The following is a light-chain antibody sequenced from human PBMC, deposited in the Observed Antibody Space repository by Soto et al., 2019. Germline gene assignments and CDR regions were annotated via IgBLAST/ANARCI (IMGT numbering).Light chain of an antibody. J-gene: IGKJ3*01. Sequence: DIQMTQSPSSLSASVGDRVTITCRASQIINTWLAWYQQKPGKAPKLLIYRASNLVNGVPSRFSGSGSGTEFTLTISSLQPDDISIYYCQQYETYSGTFGPGTKVDL. CDR3: QQYETYSGT. V-gene: IGKV1-5*03. CDR2: RAS. CDR1: QIINTW.